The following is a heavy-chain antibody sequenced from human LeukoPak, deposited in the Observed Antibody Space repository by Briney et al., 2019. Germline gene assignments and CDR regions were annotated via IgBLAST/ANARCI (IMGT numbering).Heavy chain of an antibody. D-gene: IGHD3-22*01. V-gene: IGHV3-74*01. J-gene: IGHJ4*02. Sequence: GGSLRLSCAASGFTFSSYWVHWVRQAPGKGLVWVSRINSDGSRTNYADSVKGRFTISRDNAKNTLYLQMNSLRAEDTAVYYCARETSGYYYKSYFDYWGQGTLVTVSS. CDR2: INSDGSRT. CDR1: GFTFSSYW. CDR3: ARETSGYYYKSYFDY.